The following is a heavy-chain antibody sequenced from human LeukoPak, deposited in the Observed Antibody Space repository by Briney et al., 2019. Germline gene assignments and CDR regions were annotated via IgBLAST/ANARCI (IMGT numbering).Heavy chain of an antibody. CDR1: GFTFSSYS. D-gene: IGHD2-15*01. CDR2: ISSSSSYI. CDR3: AGSERRVADP. V-gene: IGHV3-21*01. Sequence: GGSLRLSCAASGFTFSSYSMNWVRQAPGKGLEWVASISSSSSYIYYADSVKGRFTISRDNAKNSLYLQTNSLRAEDTAVYYCAGSERRVADPWGQRTLVTVSS. J-gene: IGHJ5*02.